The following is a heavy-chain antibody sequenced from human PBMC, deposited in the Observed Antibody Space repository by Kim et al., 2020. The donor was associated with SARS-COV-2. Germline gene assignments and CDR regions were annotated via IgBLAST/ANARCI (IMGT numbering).Heavy chain of an antibody. Sequence: SETLSLTCSVFGGSISSYYWSWIRQPPGKGLEWIGYLYYSGSTNYNPSLKSRVTISVDTSKNQFSLKLSFVTAADTAMYYCVRLGCRATSCTTFDYWGPG. CDR1: GGSISSYY. CDR2: LYYSGST. V-gene: IGHV4-59*08. CDR3: VRLGCRATSCTTFDY. J-gene: IGHJ4*02. D-gene: IGHD2-2*01.